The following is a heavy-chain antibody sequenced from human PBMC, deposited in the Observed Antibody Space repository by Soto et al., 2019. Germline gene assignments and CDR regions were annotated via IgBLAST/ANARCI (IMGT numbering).Heavy chain of an antibody. CDR3: AQGDCSGGSCYEAPGY. D-gene: IGHD2-15*01. CDR1: GFTFSSYG. V-gene: IGHV3-30*18. Sequence: QVQLVESGGGVVQPGRSLRLSCAASGFTFSSYGMHWVRQAPGKGLEWVAVISYDGSNKYYADSVKGRFTISRDNSKNTLYLQINSLRAEDTAVYYCAQGDCSGGSCYEAPGYWGQGTLVTVSS. J-gene: IGHJ4*02. CDR2: ISYDGSNK.